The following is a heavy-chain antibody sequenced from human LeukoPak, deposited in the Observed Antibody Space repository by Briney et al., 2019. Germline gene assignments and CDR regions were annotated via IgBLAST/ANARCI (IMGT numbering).Heavy chain of an antibody. J-gene: IGHJ4*02. Sequence: SETLSLTCTVSGASVSGKFWSWIRHSPGKGLEWIGYIYYSGTTNYNPSLKSRVAISVDTSKNQFSLKLSSVTAADTAVYYCARALGSWLQFDYWGQGTLVTVSS. CDR2: IYYSGTT. CDR3: ARALGSWLQFDY. D-gene: IGHD5-24*01. V-gene: IGHV4-59*02. CDR1: GASVSGKF.